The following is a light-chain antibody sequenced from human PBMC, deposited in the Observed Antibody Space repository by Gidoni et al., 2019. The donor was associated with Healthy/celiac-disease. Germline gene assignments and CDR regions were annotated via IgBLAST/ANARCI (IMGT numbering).Light chain of an antibody. CDR1: QSVSSY. J-gene: IGKJ1*01. Sequence: DIQMTQSPSSLSASVGDRVTITCRASQSVSSYLNWYQQKPGQAPKFLISAASSLQSGVPSRFSGSGSGTDFTLTITSLQPEDFATYYCQQSYSTPWTFGQGTKVEIK. CDR3: QQSYSTPWT. CDR2: AAS. V-gene: IGKV1-39*01.